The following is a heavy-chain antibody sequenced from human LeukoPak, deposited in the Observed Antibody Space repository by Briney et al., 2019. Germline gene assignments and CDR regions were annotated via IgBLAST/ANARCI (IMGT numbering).Heavy chain of an antibody. Sequence: SETLSLTCTVSGGSLSISSYYWGWIRQPPGKGLEWFGRIYYTGSTYYNPSLKCRVTISLDTSRNQFSLKLSSVAAADTAVYYCARVEHRDGYNYPFDYWGQGTLVTVSS. CDR2: IYYTGST. V-gene: IGHV4-39*07. CDR1: GGSLSISSYY. CDR3: ARVEHRDGYNYPFDY. J-gene: IGHJ4*02. D-gene: IGHD5-24*01.